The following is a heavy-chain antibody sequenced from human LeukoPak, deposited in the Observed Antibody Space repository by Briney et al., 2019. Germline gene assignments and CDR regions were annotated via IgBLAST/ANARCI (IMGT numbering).Heavy chain of an antibody. D-gene: IGHD4-11*01. V-gene: IGHV4-59*08. CDR3: ARLYSNYGYYFDH. J-gene: IGHJ4*02. CDR1: GGSISSYY. Sequence: PSETLSLTCTVSGGSISSYYCSWIRQPPGKGLEWIGYIYYSGSTNYNPSLKSRVTISVDTSKNQFSLKLSSVTAADTAVYYCARLYSNYGYYFDHWGQGTLVTVSS. CDR2: IYYSGST.